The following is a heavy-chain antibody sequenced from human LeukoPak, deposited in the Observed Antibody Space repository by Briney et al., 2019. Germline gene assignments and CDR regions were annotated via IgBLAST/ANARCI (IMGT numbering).Heavy chain of an antibody. D-gene: IGHD3-3*01. J-gene: IGHJ5*02. Sequence: GASVKVSCKASGYTFTSYAMNWVRQAPGQGLEWMGWINTNTGNPTYAQGFTGRFVFSLDTSVSTAYLQISSLKAEDTAVYYCARGRITIFGVVKNWFDPWGQGTLVTASS. CDR2: INTNTGNP. V-gene: IGHV7-4-1*02. CDR3: ARGRITIFGVVKNWFDP. CDR1: GYTFTSYA.